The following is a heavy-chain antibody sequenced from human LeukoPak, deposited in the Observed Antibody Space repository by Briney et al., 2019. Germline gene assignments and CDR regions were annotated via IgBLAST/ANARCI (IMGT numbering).Heavy chain of an antibody. V-gene: IGHV4-31*02. CDR2: ISYRGST. J-gene: IGHJ4*02. CDR1: GGSISNSGGFY. D-gene: IGHD3-22*01. Sequence: KPSETLSLTCTVSGGSISNSGGFYWSWIRQHPGNGLEWIGFISYRGSTYYNPSLKSRVSMSVDTSRSQFSLRLTSVTDEDTAVYYCARISQSSGGFYHWGQGSLVTVSS. CDR3: ARISQSSGGFYH.